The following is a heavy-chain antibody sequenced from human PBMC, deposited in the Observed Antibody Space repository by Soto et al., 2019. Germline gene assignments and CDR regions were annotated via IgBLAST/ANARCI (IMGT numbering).Heavy chain of an antibody. CDR1: GGSISSYY. D-gene: IGHD3-16*01. CDR2: IYYSGST. V-gene: IGHV4-59*01. Sequence: NPSETLSLTWTVSGGSISSYYWSWIRQPPGKGLEWIGYIYYSGSTNYNPSLKSRVTISADTSRNQFSLKLSSVIAADTAVYYCARADPDASVGYWGQGTLVTVSS. J-gene: IGHJ4*02. CDR3: ARADPDASVGY.